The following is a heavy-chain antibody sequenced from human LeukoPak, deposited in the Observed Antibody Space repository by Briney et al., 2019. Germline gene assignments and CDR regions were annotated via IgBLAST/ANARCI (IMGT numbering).Heavy chain of an antibody. V-gene: IGHV4-59*01. CDR1: GGSISSYY. J-gene: IGHJ5*02. Sequence: SETLSLTCTVSGGSISSYYWSWIRQPPGKGLEWIGYIYYSGSTNYNPSLKSRVTISVDTSKNQFSLKLSSVTAADTAVNYCARARIAVAGKVYWFDPWGQGTLVTVSS. CDR3: ARARIAVAGKVYWFDP. D-gene: IGHD6-19*01. CDR2: IYYSGST.